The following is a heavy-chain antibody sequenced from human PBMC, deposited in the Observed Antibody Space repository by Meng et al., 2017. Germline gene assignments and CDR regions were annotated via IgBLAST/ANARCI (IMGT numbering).Heavy chain of an antibody. V-gene: IGHV4-59*01. CDR3: ARGSSGYYYKEYGMDV. J-gene: IGHJ6*02. CDR1: GGSFSSYY. D-gene: IGHD6-19*01. Sequence: SETLSLTCTVSGGSFSSYYWSWIRQPPGKGLEWIGYIYYSGSTNYNPSLKSRVTISVDTSKNQFSLKLSSVTAADTAVYYCARGSSGYYYKEYGMDVWGQGTTDTVSS. CDR2: IYYSGST.